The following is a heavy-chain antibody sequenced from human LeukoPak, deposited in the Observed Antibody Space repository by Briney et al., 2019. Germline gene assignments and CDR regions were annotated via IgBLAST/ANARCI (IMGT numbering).Heavy chain of an antibody. CDR3: AKGSKLVVITRDHYMAV. CDR2: IRHDGSNK. D-gene: IGHD3-22*01. Sequence: PWGSLRLSCAASGFTFSSYGMHRVGQAPGKGLEWVAFIRHDGSNKYYADSVKGRFTISRDNSKNTLYLQMNSLRAGDTAVYYCAKGSKLVVITRDHYMAVWGKGTTVTISS. V-gene: IGHV3-30*02. CDR1: GFTFSSYG. J-gene: IGHJ6*03.